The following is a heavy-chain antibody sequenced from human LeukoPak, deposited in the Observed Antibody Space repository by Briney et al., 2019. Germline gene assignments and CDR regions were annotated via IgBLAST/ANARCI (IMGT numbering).Heavy chain of an antibody. CDR2: FSTSGST. V-gene: IGHV4-4*07. D-gene: IGHD6-13*01. J-gene: IGHJ4*02. CDR1: GGSIRTYY. Sequence: SETLSLTCTVSGGSIRTYYWSWIRQPAGEGLEWIGRFSTSGSTNYNPSLKSRVTMSIDTSKNQFSLKLSSVTAADTAVYYCAGFASGSNWSYFDYWGQGTLVTVSS. CDR3: AGFASGSNWSYFDY.